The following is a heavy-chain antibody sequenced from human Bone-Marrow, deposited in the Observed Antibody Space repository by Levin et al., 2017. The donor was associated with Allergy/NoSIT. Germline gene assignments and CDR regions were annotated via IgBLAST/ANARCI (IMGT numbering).Heavy chain of an antibody. Sequence: GGSLRLSCEARGIIFSNHGMSWVRQAPGKGLEWVAAISATGGSYYYAGSVKGRFTVSRDNSKNTLFLQMNGLRGDDTAVYYCAKDRGFSYGYGFDSWGQGTLVTVSS. CDR2: ISATGGSY. CDR1: GIIFSNHG. CDR3: AKDRGFSYGYGFDS. J-gene: IGHJ4*02. V-gene: IGHV3-23*01. D-gene: IGHD5-18*01.